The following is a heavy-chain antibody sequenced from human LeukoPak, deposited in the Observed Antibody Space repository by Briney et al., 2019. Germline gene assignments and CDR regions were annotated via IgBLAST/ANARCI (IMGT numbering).Heavy chain of an antibody. Sequence: GGSLRLSCAASGFTFSSYGMHWVRQAPGKGLEWVAVISYDGSNKYYADSVKGRFTISRDNSKNTLYLQMNSLRSEDTAVYYCARDAYCSGGSCYSHWGQGTLVTVSS. CDR1: GFTFSSYG. V-gene: IGHV3-30*19. CDR3: ARDAYCSGGSCYSH. CDR2: ISYDGSNK. D-gene: IGHD2-15*01. J-gene: IGHJ4*02.